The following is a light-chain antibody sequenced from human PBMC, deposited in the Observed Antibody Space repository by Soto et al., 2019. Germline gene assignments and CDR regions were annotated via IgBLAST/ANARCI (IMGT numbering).Light chain of an antibody. CDR1: QSVSSY. J-gene: IGKJ5*01. CDR2: DAS. CDR3: QEDNGLPTT. Sequence: AATRYGSPGARATLSCRASQSVSSYLAWYQQKPGQAPRLLIYDASNRATGIPARFSGSGSGTDFTLTISRLEPEDSAVYFCQEDNGLPTTFGQGTRLETK. V-gene: IGKV3-11*01.